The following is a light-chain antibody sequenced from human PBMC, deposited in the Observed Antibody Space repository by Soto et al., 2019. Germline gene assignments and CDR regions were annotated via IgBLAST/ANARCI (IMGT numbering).Light chain of an antibody. CDR3: QQFGTSSLVT. CDR2: GVS. J-gene: IGKJ3*01. CDR1: QSLSNNIY. Sequence: EIVLTQSPGTLSLSPGERATLSCRASQSLSNNIYLAWYQQKPGQAPRLLIYGVSSRATGIPDRFSGSGSGTDFVLTISRVEPEDFAVYYCQQFGTSSLVTFGPGTKVDIK. V-gene: IGKV3-20*01.